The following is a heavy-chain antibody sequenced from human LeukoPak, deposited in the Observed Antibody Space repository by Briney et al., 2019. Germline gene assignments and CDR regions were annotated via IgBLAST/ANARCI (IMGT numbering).Heavy chain of an antibody. CDR1: GGSISSGDYY. CDR2: INHSGST. Sequence: SETLSLTCTVSGGSISSGDYYWSWIRQPPGKGLEWIGEINHSGSTNYNPSLKSRVTISVDTSKNQFSLKLSSVTAADTAVYYCARGPWTSGYYTPLGVPYFDYWGQGTLVTVSS. J-gene: IGHJ4*02. CDR3: ARGPWTSGYYTPLGVPYFDY. V-gene: IGHV4-39*07. D-gene: IGHD3-3*01.